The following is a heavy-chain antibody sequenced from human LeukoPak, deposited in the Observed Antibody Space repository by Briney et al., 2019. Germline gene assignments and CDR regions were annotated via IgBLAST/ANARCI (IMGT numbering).Heavy chain of an antibody. D-gene: IGHD1-1*01. CDR1: GFTFSSYA. CDR2: IKEDGSEK. Sequence: GGSLRLSCAASGFTFSSYAMSWVRQAPGKGLEWVANIKEDGSEKNYVDSVKGRSTISRDNTKNSLFLQMNSLRVEDTAVYYCARDAGWNRFDYWGQGTLVTVSS. J-gene: IGHJ4*02. CDR3: ARDAGWNRFDY. V-gene: IGHV3-7*01.